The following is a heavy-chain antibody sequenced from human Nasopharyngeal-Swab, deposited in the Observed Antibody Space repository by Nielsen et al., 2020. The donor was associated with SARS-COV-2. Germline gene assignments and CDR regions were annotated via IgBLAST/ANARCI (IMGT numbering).Heavy chain of an antibody. CDR3: ARTIAAAGMGFDP. D-gene: IGHD6-13*01. CDR1: GFSLSTSGRC. Sequence: SGPTLVKPTQTLTLTCTFSGFSLSTSGRCVSWIRQPPGKALEWLARIEWDGEKYYSTALKTKITISKDTSKNQVVLTMTNMDPVDTATYYCARTIAAAGMGFDPWGQGTLVTASS. CDR2: IEWDGEK. V-gene: IGHV2-70*11. J-gene: IGHJ5*02.